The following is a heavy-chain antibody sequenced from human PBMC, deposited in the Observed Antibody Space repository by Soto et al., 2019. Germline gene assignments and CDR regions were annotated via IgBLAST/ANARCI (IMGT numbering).Heavy chain of an antibody. Sequence: SETLSLTCTVSGGSISSGGYYWSWIRQHPGKGLEWIGYIYYSGSTYYNPSLKSRVTISVDTSKNQSSLKLSSVTAADTAVYYCARVVDYDSSGYFSFDYWGQGTLVTVSS. CDR2: IYYSGST. CDR1: GGSISSGGYY. D-gene: IGHD3-22*01. V-gene: IGHV4-31*03. J-gene: IGHJ4*02. CDR3: ARVVDYDSSGYFSFDY.